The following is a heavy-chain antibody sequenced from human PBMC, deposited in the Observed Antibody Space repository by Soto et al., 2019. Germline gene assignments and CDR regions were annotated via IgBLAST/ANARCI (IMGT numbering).Heavy chain of an antibody. CDR1: GGTFSSYA. Sequence: SVKVSCKASGGTFSSYAISWVRQAPGQGLEWMGGIIPIFGTANYAQKFQGRVTITADESTSTAYMELSSLRSEDTAVYYCAEGLLGYCSSTSCPHPYYYYGMDVWGQGTTVTVSS. D-gene: IGHD2-2*01. CDR2: IIPIFGTA. CDR3: AEGLLGYCSSTSCPHPYYYYGMDV. J-gene: IGHJ6*02. V-gene: IGHV1-69*13.